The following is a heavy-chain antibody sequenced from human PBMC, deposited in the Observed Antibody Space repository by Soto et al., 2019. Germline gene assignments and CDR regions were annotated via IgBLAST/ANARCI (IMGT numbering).Heavy chain of an antibody. CDR2: VSTNGRSP. CDR1: ALAFGNYA. J-gene: IGHJ6*02. Sequence: GGSLRLSCRASALAFGNYAMNWVRQVPGRGLEWVAGVSTNGRSPYYADSVRGRFTISRDNSKITVYLQMNSLRAEDTAVYYCAKDRAFNYFYDMEVWGQGTTVTVSS. V-gene: IGHV3-23*01. CDR3: AKDRAFNYFYDMEV. D-gene: IGHD3-10*01.